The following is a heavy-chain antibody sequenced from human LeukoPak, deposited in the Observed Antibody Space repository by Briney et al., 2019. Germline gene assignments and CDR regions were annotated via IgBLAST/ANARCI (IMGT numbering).Heavy chain of an antibody. CDR2: IRTKTEGETT. Sequence: GGSLRLSCAASGFNFNYVWMNWVRQTPGKGLEWVGRIRTKTEGETTDYAAPVKGRFTISRDDSKTTLWLQMNSLKTEDSAVYYCATERNWELLRPYGMNIWGQGTTVTVS. CDR3: ATERNWELLRPYGMNI. J-gene: IGHJ6*02. V-gene: IGHV3-15*01. D-gene: IGHD1-26*01. CDR1: GFNFNYVW.